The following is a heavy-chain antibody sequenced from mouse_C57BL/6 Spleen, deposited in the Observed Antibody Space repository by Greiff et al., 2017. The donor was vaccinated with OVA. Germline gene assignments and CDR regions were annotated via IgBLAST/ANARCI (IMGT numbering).Heavy chain of an antibody. Sequence: VQLQQPGAELVRPGTSVKLSCKASGYTFTSYWMHWVKQRPGQGLEWIGVIDPSDSYTNYNHKFKGKATLTVDPSSSTAYMQLSSLTSEDSAVYYCAINYFDDWGQGTTRTVSS. V-gene: IGHV1-59*01. CDR2: IDPSDSYT. J-gene: IGHJ2*01. CDR3: AINYFDD. CDR1: GYTFTSYW.